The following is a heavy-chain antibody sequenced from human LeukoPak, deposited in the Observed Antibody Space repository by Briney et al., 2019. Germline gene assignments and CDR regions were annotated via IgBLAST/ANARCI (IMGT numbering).Heavy chain of an antibody. CDR1: GFTFSSYE. Sequence: PGGSLRLSCAASGFTFSSYEMNWVRPAPGKGLEWVSYISSSGSTIYYADSVKGRFTISRDNAKNSLYLQMNSLRAEDTAVYYCAREYSYDEIYYFDYWGQGTLVTVSS. V-gene: IGHV3-48*03. CDR2: ISSSGSTI. D-gene: IGHD5-18*01. J-gene: IGHJ4*02. CDR3: AREYSYDEIYYFDY.